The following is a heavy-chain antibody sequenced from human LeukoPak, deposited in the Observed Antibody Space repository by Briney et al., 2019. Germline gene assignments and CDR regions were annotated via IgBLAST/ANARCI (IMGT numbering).Heavy chain of an antibody. Sequence: SETLSLTCTVSGDSIRSYYWSWIRQPPGKGLEWIGYINYSGSTTYNPSLMSRVTISVDTSKNQFSLKLSSVTAADTAVYYCVRGPYVSGRPFDYWGQGTLVTVSS. J-gene: IGHJ4*02. CDR3: VRGPYVSGRPFDY. V-gene: IGHV4-59*08. CDR2: INYSGST. CDR1: GDSIRSYY. D-gene: IGHD6-25*01.